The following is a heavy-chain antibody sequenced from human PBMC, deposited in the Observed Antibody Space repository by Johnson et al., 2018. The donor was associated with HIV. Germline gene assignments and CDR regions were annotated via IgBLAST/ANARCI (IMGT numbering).Heavy chain of an antibody. Sequence: QVQLVESGGGVVQPGRSLRLSCAASGFTFSSYAMHWVRQAPGKGLAWVAVISYDGSNKYYADSVKGRFTISRDNSKNTLYLQMNSLRAEDTAVYYCASREPKLGGYAFDIWGQGTMVTVSS. CDR3: ASREPKLGGYAFDI. D-gene: IGHD1-14*01. J-gene: IGHJ3*02. V-gene: IGHV3-30-3*01. CDR2: ISYDGSNK. CDR1: GFTFSSYA.